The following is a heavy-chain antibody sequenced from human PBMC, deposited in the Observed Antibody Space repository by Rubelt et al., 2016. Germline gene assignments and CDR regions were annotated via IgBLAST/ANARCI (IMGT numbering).Heavy chain of an antibody. V-gene: IGHV3-21*01. Sequence: TFSKYGMSWVRQAPGKGLEWVSSISSSSDIYIPDTMKGRFTISRDNAKSSLFLQMNSLRAEDTAVYYCAKDASGWSRDYWGQGTLVTVSA. CDR1: TFSKYG. CDR2: ISSSSDI. CDR3: AKDASGWSRDY. D-gene: IGHD6-19*01. J-gene: IGHJ4*02.